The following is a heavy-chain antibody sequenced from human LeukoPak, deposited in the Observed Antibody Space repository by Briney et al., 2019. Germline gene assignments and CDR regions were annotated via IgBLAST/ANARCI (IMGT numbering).Heavy chain of an antibody. J-gene: IGHJ4*02. CDR3: AKHSYYYDSSGYSSYFDY. Sequence: PGGSLRLSCSASGFSFCIYAMSWVRQAPGKGLEGVSGISGSSGNTYYADSVKGRFTISRDNSKNTLYLQMNSLRAEDTAVYYCAKHSYYYDSSGYSSYFDYWGQGTLVTVSS. CDR2: ISGSSGNT. CDR1: GFSFCIYA. V-gene: IGHV3-23*01. D-gene: IGHD3-22*01.